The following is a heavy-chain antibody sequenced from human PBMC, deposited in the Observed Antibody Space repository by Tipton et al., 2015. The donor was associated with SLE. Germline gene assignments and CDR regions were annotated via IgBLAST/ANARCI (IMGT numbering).Heavy chain of an antibody. V-gene: IGHV3-23*01. D-gene: IGHD6-19*01. CDR3: ARDRAGALDAFDI. CDR2: ISGSGGST. J-gene: IGHJ3*02. CDR1: GFTFSSYA. Sequence: SLRLSCAASGFTFSSYAMTWVRQAPGKGLEWVSSISGSGGSTYYADSAKGRFTISRDNSKNTLYLQMNSLRAEDTAVYYCARDRAGALDAFDIWGQGTMVTVSS.